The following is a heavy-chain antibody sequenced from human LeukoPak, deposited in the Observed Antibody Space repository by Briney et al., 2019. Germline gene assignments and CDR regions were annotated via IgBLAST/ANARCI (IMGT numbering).Heavy chain of an antibody. CDR3: AREYQLAFDY. J-gene: IGHJ4*02. CDR1: GGSISSYY. CDR2: IYYSGST. D-gene: IGHD2-2*01. Sequence: RSSETLSLTCTVSGGSISSYYWSWIRQPPGKGLEWIGYIYYSGSTNYNPSLKSRVTISVDTSKNQFSLKLSSVTAADTAVYYCAREYQLAFDYWGQGTLVTVSS. V-gene: IGHV4-59*01.